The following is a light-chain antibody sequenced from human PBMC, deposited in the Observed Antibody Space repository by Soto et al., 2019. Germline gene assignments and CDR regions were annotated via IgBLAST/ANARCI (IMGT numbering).Light chain of an antibody. Sequence: IQLTPSPSSLSSSVGDRVTITCRARQRISSYLAWYQQKPGKAPKLLIYAASSWQSGVPSRFSGSGSGTDFTLTISSLQVEDVAPYYCQQSYSTLITFGQGTRLEIK. V-gene: IGKV1-39*01. CDR2: AAS. CDR3: QQSYSTLIT. J-gene: IGKJ5*01. CDR1: QRISSY.